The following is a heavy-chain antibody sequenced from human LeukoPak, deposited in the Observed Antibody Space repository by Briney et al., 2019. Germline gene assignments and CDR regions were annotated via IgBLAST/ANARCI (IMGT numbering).Heavy chain of an antibody. Sequence: GGSLRLSCAASGFTFSSYAMSWVRQAPGKGLEWVSVISGSGGNTYYADSVKGRFTISRDNSKNTLYLQLNSLRAEDTAVYYCAKRGPIYSASPGNYFDYWGQGTLVTVSS. CDR1: GFTFSSYA. J-gene: IGHJ4*02. V-gene: IGHV3-23*01. CDR3: AKRGPIYSASPGNYFDY. CDR2: ISGSGGNT. D-gene: IGHD3-10*01.